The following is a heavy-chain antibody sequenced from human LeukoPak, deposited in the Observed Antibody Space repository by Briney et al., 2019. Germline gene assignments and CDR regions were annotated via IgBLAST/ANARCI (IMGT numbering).Heavy chain of an antibody. Sequence: SETLSLTCAVYGGSFSGYYWSWIRQPPGKGLEWIGEINHSGSTNYNPSLKSRVTISVDTSKNQFSLKLSSVTAADTAVYYCASQYIDSNGYSFDYWGQGTLVTVSS. J-gene: IGHJ4*02. CDR3: ASQYIDSNGYSFDY. CDR2: INHSGST. V-gene: IGHV4-34*01. D-gene: IGHD3-22*01. CDR1: GGSFSGYY.